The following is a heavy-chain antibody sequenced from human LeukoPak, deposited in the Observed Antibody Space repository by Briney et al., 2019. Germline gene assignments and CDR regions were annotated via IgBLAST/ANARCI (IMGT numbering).Heavy chain of an antibody. Sequence: PGGSLRLSCAASGFTFNNYAMSWVRQAPGKGLEWVSTISCSSGSTYYADSVKGRFTISRDNSKNTLYLQMNSLRAEDTAVYYCAKDIVVIPAAMGYFDYWGQGTLVTVSS. CDR1: GFTFNNYA. V-gene: IGHV3-23*01. J-gene: IGHJ4*02. CDR2: ISCSSGST. CDR3: AKDIVVIPAAMGYFDY. D-gene: IGHD2-2*01.